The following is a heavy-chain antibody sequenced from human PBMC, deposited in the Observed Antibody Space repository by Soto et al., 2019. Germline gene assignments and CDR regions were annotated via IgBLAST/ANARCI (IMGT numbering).Heavy chain of an antibody. CDR1: GYTFTSYG. CDR2: ISAYHGNT. V-gene: IGHV1-18*01. Sequence: QVQLVQSGAEVKKPGASVKVSCKASGYTFTSYGISWVRQAPGQGLERMGWISAYHGNTNYAQKLQGRVTMTTDTSTSPAYMGLRSLRSDDTAVYYCARGRLYDINRYYYYYMDVWGKGPTVTVSS. CDR3: ARGRLYDINRYYYYYMDV. D-gene: IGHD3-3*01. J-gene: IGHJ6*03.